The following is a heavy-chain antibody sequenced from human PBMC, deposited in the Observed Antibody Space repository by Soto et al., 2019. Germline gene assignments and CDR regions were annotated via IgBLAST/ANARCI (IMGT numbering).Heavy chain of an antibody. CDR3: AGRRAGDYYFDY. V-gene: IGHV4-39*01. Sequence: KTSETLSLTCTVSGGSVSSSSYYWGWIRQPPGKGLEWIGTIYYTGSTPYSPSLKSRVTISVDTSKTQFSLNLSSVTAADTAVYYCAGRRAGDYYFDYWGQGTLVTVSS. J-gene: IGHJ4*02. CDR2: IYYTGST. D-gene: IGHD1-26*01. CDR1: GGSVSSSSYY.